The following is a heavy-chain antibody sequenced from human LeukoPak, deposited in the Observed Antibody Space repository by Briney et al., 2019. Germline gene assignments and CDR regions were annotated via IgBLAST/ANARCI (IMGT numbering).Heavy chain of an antibody. CDR1: GFTFSSYG. V-gene: IGHV3-30*03. D-gene: IGHD1-7*01. Sequence: GGSLRLSCAASGFTFSSYGMHWVRQAPGKGLEWVAVISYDGSNKYYADSVKGRFTISRDNSKNTLYLQMNSLRAEDTAVYYCARDGWDNWNYGSFFYWGQGTLVTVSS. CDR3: ARDGWDNWNYGSFFY. J-gene: IGHJ4*02. CDR2: ISYDGSNK.